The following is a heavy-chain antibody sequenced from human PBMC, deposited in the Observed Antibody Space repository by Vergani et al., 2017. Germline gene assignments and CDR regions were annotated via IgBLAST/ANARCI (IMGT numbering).Heavy chain of an antibody. CDR2: IYHSGNT. J-gene: IGHJ4*02. D-gene: IGHD4-17*01. V-gene: IGHV4-38-2*01. Sequence: QVQRQESGPGLVKPSETLSVTCVVSDYSISSGYYWGWIRQPPGKGLEWIGSIYHSGNTYYNPSLKSRVTISVDTSKNQFSLRLNSVTAADTAVYYCATTLNDYGDFVFDYWGQGTLVTVSS. CDR1: DYSISSGYY. CDR3: ATTLNDYGDFVFDY.